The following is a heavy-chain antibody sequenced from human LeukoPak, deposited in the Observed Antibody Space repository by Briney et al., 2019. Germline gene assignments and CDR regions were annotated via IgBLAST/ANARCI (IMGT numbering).Heavy chain of an antibody. V-gene: IGHV3-21*01. CDR2: ISSSSSYI. Sequence: GGSLRLSCAASGFTFSSYSMNWVRQAPGKGLEWVSSISSSSSYIYYADSVKGRFTISRDNAKNSLYLQMNSLRAEDTAVYYCARVDPGYSSGWYEDYWGQGTLVTVSS. D-gene: IGHD6-19*01. CDR3: ARVDPGYSSGWYEDY. J-gene: IGHJ4*02. CDR1: GFTFSSYS.